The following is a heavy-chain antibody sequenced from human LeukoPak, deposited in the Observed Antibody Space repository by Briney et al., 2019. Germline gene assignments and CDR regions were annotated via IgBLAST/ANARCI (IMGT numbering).Heavy chain of an antibody. CDR1: GYTLTELS. CDR2: FDPEDGKT. J-gene: IGHJ4*02. D-gene: IGHD1-26*01. CDR3: AASIVGAAIFDY. V-gene: IGHV1-24*01. Sequence: ASVKVSCKVSGYTLTELSMHWVRQAPGKGLEWMGGFDPEDGKTIYAQKFQGRVTMTEDTSTDTAYMELSSLRSEDTAVYYCAASIVGAAIFDYWGQGTLVTVSS.